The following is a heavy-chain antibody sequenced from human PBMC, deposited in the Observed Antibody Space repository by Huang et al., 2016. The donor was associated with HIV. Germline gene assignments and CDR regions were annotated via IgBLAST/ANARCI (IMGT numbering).Heavy chain of an antibody. CDR3: ARGRDGRSGFYFGDFDN. V-gene: IGHV3-30*04. D-gene: IGHD3-22*01. J-gene: IGHJ4*02. CDR1: GFTFSNYA. CDR2: RSYTVNNI. Sequence: QVQLVESGGGVVQPGRSLRLSCAASGFTFSNYAMHWVRQAPGKGLEWGTLRSYTVNNIYDTDSVKGRFSSSRDNSKSTMYLHMNTLRVEDTAVYYCARGRDGRSGFYFGDFDNWGQGILVTVSS.